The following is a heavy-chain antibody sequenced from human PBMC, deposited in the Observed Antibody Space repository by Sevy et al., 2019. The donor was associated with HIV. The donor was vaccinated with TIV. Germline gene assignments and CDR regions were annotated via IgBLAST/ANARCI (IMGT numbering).Heavy chain of an antibody. D-gene: IGHD3-10*01. CDR1: GGSISSYY. J-gene: IGHJ4*02. Sequence: SETLSLTCTVSGGSISSYYWSWIRQPAGKGLEWIGRIYTSGSTNYNPSLKSRVTMSVDTSKNQFSLKLSSVTAAETAVYYCARDHMVRGVPYPVYFDYWGQGTLVTVSS. CDR2: IYTSGST. CDR3: ARDHMVRGVPYPVYFDY. V-gene: IGHV4-4*07.